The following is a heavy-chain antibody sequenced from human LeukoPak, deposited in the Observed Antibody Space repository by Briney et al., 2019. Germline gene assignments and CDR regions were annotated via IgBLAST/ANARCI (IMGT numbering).Heavy chain of an antibody. J-gene: IGHJ4*02. CDR3: ARTYYDFWSGYFDY. Sequence: SETLSLTCTVSGGSISSSSYYWGWIRQPPGKGLEWIGSIYYSGSTNYNPSLKSRVTISVDTSKNQFSLKLSSVTAADTAVYYCARTYYDFWSGYFDYWGQGTLVTVSS. CDR1: GGSISSSSYY. CDR2: IYYSGST. V-gene: IGHV4-39*07. D-gene: IGHD3-3*01.